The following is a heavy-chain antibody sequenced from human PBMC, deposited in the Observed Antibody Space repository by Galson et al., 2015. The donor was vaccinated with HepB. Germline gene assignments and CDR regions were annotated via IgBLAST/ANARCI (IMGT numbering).Heavy chain of an antibody. CDR1: GYTFSLYG. Sequence: SVKVSCKASGYTFSLYGVTWVRQAPGQGLEWLGWISVYNGDTHYAQNVQGGVTMTTDTSMSTAYMELRSLRSDDTAVYYCASPRGEYQLSRPYYYFAIDVWGQGTTVTVSS. J-gene: IGHJ6*02. D-gene: IGHD3-16*01. V-gene: IGHV1-18*01. CDR2: ISVYNGDT. CDR3: ASPRGEYQLSRPYYYFAIDV.